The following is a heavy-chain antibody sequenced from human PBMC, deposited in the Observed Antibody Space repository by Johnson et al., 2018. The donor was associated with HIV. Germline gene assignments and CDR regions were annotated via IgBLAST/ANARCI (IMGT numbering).Heavy chain of an antibody. CDR2: VGGSTSST. Sequence: VLLLESGGGLLHPGGSLRLSCGAPPFTFSSYAMRWVRQAPVKGLDWVSTVGGSTSSTSYADSVKGRFTISRDNSNNTLYLQMNSLKIEDTAIYYCATDLFSLILEDDAFDTWGQGTMVTVSS. CDR3: ATDLFSLILEDDAFDT. V-gene: IGHV3-23*01. CDR1: PFTFSSYA. J-gene: IGHJ3*02.